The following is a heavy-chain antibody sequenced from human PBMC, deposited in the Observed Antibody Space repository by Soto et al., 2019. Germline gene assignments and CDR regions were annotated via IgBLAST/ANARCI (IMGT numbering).Heavy chain of an antibody. CDR3: AKLVTIAAAGTVDY. Sequence: EVQLLDSGGGLVQPGGSLRLSCAASGFTFNNYAMTWVRQAPGKGLEWVSTISGSGDGGSTSYADSVKGRFTVSRDNARSSLFLQMNSLRAEDTAFYYCAKLVTIAAAGTVDYWGLGTLVTVSS. CDR2: ISGSGDGGST. V-gene: IGHV3-23*01. J-gene: IGHJ4*02. CDR1: GFTFNNYA. D-gene: IGHD6-13*01.